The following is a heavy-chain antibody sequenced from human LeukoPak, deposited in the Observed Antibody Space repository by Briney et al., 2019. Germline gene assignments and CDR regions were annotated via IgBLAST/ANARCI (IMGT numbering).Heavy chain of an antibody. V-gene: IGHV4-61*01. CDR3: ASKDYDFWSGYSHHYYGMDV. D-gene: IGHD3-3*01. Sequence: SETLSLTCTVSGGSVSSGSYYWSWIRQPPGKGLEWIGYIYYSGSTNYNPSLKSRVTISVDTSKNQFSLKLSSVTAADTAVYYCASKDYDFWSGYSHHYYGMDVWGQGTTVTVSS. J-gene: IGHJ6*02. CDR1: GGSVSSGSYY. CDR2: IYYSGST.